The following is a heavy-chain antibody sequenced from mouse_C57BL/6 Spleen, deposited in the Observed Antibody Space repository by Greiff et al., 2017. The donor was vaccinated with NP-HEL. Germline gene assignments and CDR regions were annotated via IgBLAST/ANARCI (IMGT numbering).Heavy chain of an antibody. CDR1: GYTFTDYY. CDR3: AREGYYYGSSYVRYFDY. J-gene: IGHJ2*01. CDR2: IYPGSGNT. Sequence: QVQLQQSGAELVRPGASVKLSCKASGYTFTDYYINWVKQRPGQGLEWIARIYPGSGNTYYNEKFKGKATLTAEKSSSTAYMQLSSLTSEDSAVYFCAREGYYYGSSYVRYFDYWGQGTTLTVSS. D-gene: IGHD1-1*01. V-gene: IGHV1-76*01.